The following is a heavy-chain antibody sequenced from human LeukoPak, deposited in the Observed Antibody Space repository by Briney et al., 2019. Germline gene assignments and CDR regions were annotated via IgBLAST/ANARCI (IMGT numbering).Heavy chain of an antibody. J-gene: IGHJ4*02. V-gene: IGHV1-2*06. Sequence: ASVKVSCTASGYTFTSYAMNWVRQAPGQGLEWMGRINPNSGDTNYAQKFQGRVTMTRDTSISTAYMELSRLRSDDTAVYYCARDYCGGDCFPDYWGQGTLVTVSS. CDR2: INPNSGDT. D-gene: IGHD2-21*02. CDR1: GYTFTSYA. CDR3: ARDYCGGDCFPDY.